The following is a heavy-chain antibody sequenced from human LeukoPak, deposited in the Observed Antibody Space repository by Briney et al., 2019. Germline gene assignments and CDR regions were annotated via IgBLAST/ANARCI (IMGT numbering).Heavy chain of an antibody. J-gene: IGHJ4*02. CDR2: IIPIFGTA. Sequence: SVKVSCKASGGTFSSYAISWVRQAPGQGLEWMGGIIPIFGTANYAQKFQGRVTITADESMSTAYMELSSLRSEDTAVYYCARVLSPYCGGDCYSVYFDYWGQGTLVTASS. D-gene: IGHD2-21*02. V-gene: IGHV1-69*13. CDR1: GGTFSSYA. CDR3: ARVLSPYCGGDCYSVYFDY.